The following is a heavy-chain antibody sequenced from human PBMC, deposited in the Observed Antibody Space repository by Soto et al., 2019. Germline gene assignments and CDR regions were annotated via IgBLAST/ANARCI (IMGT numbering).Heavy chain of an antibody. Sequence: QVHLQESGPGLVKPSETLTLTCTVSGDSFSDYYWNWIRQAPGKGLEWIGFVFHSATTSYNPSLKTRVAISDDTSKKQFFLRLTSLPAADTAIYYCARGHFSSGWPIDHWGQGILVTVSS. CDR3: ARGHFSSGWPIDH. V-gene: IGHV4-59*12. J-gene: IGHJ4*02. CDR2: VFHSATT. D-gene: IGHD3-22*01. CDR1: GDSFSDYY.